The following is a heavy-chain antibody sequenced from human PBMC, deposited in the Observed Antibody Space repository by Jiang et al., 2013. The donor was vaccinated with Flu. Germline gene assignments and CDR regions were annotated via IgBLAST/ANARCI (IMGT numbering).Heavy chain of an antibody. CDR2: DDK. J-gene: IGHJ5*02. V-gene: IGHV2-5*01. CDR3: AHSXEKWLSRLFDP. D-gene: IGHD6-19*01. Sequence: DDKRYSPSLKSRLTITKDTSKNQVVLTMTNMDPVDTATYYCAHSXEKWLSRLFDPWGQGTLVTVSS.